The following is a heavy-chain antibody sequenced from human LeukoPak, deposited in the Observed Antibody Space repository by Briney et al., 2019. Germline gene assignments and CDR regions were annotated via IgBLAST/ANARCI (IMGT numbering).Heavy chain of an antibody. Sequence: TSQTLSLTCTASGGSISSGGYYWSWIRQPPGKGLEWIGYIYHSGSTYYNPSLKSRVTISVDRSKNQFSLKLSSVTAADTAVYYCARESADSSSWPYYYGMDVWGQGTTVTVSS. J-gene: IGHJ6*02. V-gene: IGHV4-30-2*01. D-gene: IGHD6-13*01. CDR1: GGSISSGGYY. CDR3: ARESADSSSWPYYYGMDV. CDR2: IYHSGST.